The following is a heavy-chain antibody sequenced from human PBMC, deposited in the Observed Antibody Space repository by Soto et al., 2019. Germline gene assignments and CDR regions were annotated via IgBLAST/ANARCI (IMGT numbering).Heavy chain of an antibody. CDR3: ARDEHIMRGVRYGIDV. J-gene: IGHJ6*02. D-gene: IGHD3-10*01. Sequence: QVQLVESGGGVVQPGGSLRLSCAASGFTVSNVGMHWVRQAPGKGLEWVAIIWYDGNKKFYGDSVKGRFTISRDTSKNTLYLQMNDLIAEDTAVYYCARDEHIMRGVRYGIDVWGQGTTVTVSS. CDR1: GFTVSNVG. CDR2: IWYDGNKK. V-gene: IGHV3-33*01.